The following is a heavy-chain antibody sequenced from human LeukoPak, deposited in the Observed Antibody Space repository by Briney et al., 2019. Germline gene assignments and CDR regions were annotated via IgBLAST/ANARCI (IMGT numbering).Heavy chain of an antibody. V-gene: IGHV4-59*01. CDR2: IDYSGST. CDR1: GGTISSYY. J-gene: IGHJ3*02. CDR3: ARDRRRDLLHAFDI. D-gene: IGHD1-26*01. Sequence: SETLSLTCTVSGGTISSYYWSWIRQPPGKGLEWIAYIDYSGSTNYNPSLKSRVAISVDASKNQFSLKLSSVTAADTAVYYCARDRRRDLLHAFDIWGQGTMVTVSS.